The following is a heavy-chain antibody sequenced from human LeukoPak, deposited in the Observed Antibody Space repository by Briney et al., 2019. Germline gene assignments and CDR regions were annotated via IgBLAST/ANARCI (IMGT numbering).Heavy chain of an antibody. CDR3: EKSSNGVHDY. V-gene: IGHV4-39*07. Sequence: SETLSLTCTVSGGSISSYYWGWIRQPPGKGLEWIGSIYYSGSTYYNPSLKSRVTISVDTSKNQFSLKLSSVTAADTAVYYCEKSSNGVHDYWGQGTLVTVSS. CDR1: GGSISSYY. J-gene: IGHJ4*02. D-gene: IGHD3-10*01. CDR2: IYYSGST.